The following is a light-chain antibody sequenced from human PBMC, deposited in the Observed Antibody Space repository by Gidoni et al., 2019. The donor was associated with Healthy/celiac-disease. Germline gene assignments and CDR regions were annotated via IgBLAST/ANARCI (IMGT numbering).Light chain of an antibody. CDR2: WAS. Sequence: VMTQSPDSLAVSLGERATINCKSSQSVLYSSNNKNYLAWYQQKPGQPPKLLIYWASTRESGVPDRFSGSGSGTDFTLTISSLQAEDVAVYYCQQYYSTPWTFGQXTKVEIK. V-gene: IGKV4-1*01. CDR3: QQYYSTPWT. CDR1: QSVLYSSNNKNY. J-gene: IGKJ1*01.